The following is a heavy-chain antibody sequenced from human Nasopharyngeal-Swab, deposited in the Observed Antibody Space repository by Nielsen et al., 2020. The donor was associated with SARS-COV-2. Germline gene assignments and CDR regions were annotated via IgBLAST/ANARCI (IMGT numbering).Heavy chain of an antibody. CDR1: GGSFSNYY. Sequence: SDTLSLTCAVFGGSFSNYYWTWIRQPPGKELEWIGELKYGGSSNYNPSLKSRVTMSLDTSKNQFSLELSSVTAADTAVYYCARGATSSYWFDPWGQGTLVTVSS. J-gene: IGHJ5*02. V-gene: IGHV4-34*01. CDR3: ARGATSSYWFDP. CDR2: LKYGGSS.